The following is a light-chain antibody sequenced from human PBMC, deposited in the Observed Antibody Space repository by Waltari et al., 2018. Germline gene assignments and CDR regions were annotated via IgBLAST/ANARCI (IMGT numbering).Light chain of an antibody. CDR3: SLYTSSSTWV. Sequence: QSALTQPPSVSGSPGQSVTISCTGSSSDFGSYNRVSWYQLPPGTAPQLIIFAVTNRPSGVPDRFSGSKSGNTDSLTISGLQAEDEADYYCSLYTSSSTWVFGGGTKLTVL. V-gene: IGLV2-18*01. CDR2: AVT. J-gene: IGLJ3*02. CDR1: SSDFGSYNR.